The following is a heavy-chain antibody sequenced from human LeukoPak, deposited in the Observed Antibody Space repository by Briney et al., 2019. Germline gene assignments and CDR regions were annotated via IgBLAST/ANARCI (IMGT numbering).Heavy chain of an antibody. D-gene: IGHD6-13*01. CDR2: IYSGGST. CDR3: AKDTFSSSWSPIDY. Sequence: GGSLRLSCAASGFAVSSNYMSWVRQAPGKGLEWVSVIYSGGSTYYADSVKGRFTISRDNSKNTLYLQMNSLRAEDTAVYYCAKDTFSSSWSPIDYWGQGTLVTVSP. CDR1: GFAVSSNY. V-gene: IGHV3-53*01. J-gene: IGHJ4*02.